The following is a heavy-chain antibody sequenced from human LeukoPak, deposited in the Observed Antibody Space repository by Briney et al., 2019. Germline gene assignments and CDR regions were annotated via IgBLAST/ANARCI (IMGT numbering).Heavy chain of an antibody. CDR1: GFTSSSYE. D-gene: IGHD6-13*01. CDR2: ISSSGSTI. J-gene: IGHJ4*02. V-gene: IGHV3-48*03. Sequence: GGSLRLSCAASGFTSSSYEMNWVRQAPGKGLEWVSYISSSGSTIYYADSVKGRFTTSRDNAKNSLYLQMNSLRAEDTAVYYCARASVSRSCDYWGQGTLVTVSS. CDR3: ARASVSRSCDY.